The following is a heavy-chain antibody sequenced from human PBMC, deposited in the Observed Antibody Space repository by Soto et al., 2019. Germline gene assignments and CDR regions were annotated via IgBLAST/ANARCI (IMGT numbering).Heavy chain of an antibody. CDR1: GFTFSSYG. D-gene: IGHD6-13*01. Sequence: GGSLRLSCAASGFTFSSYGMHWVRQAPGKGLEWVAVISYDGSNKYYADSVKGRFTISRDNSKNTLYLQMNSLRAEDTAVYYCAKDRGSSWYFPTVSTNWFDPWGQGTLVTVSS. J-gene: IGHJ5*02. CDR2: ISYDGSNK. CDR3: AKDRGSSWYFPTVSTNWFDP. V-gene: IGHV3-30*18.